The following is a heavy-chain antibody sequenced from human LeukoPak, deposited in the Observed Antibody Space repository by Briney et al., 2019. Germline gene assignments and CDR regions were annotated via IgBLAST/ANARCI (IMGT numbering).Heavy chain of an antibody. CDR2: IYYSGST. V-gene: IGHV4-59*01. Sequence: SETLSLTCTVSGGSISSYYWSWIRQPPGKGLEWIGYIYYSGSTNYNPSLKSRVTISVDTSKNQLSLKLSSVTAADTAVYYCARVVYDAFDIWGQGTMVTVSS. CDR1: GGSISSYY. J-gene: IGHJ3*02. D-gene: IGHD5/OR15-5a*01. CDR3: ARVVYDAFDI.